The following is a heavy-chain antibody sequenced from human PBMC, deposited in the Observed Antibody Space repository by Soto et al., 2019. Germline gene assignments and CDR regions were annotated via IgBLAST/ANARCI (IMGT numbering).Heavy chain of an antibody. CDR2: ISYDGYKE. Sequence: QVQLVESGGGVVQPGRSLRLSCAASSFPLNTYAIHWVRQAPGKGLEWVALISYDGYKEYYADSVRGRFTISRDNSKNTLSLQMDSLRADDTAVYYCAREENMGWDFFGIDVWGQGTTVTVSS. D-gene: IGHD1-26*01. V-gene: IGHV3-30*04. CDR1: SFPLNTYA. CDR3: AREENMGWDFFGIDV. J-gene: IGHJ6*02.